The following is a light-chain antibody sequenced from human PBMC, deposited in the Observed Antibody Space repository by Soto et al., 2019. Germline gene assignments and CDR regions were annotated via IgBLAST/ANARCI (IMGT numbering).Light chain of an antibody. J-gene: IGKJ1*01. V-gene: IGKV3-15*01. CDR3: QQYNNWPPWT. Sequence: EIVMTQSPATLSVSPGERATLSCRASQSVSSNLAWYQQTPGQAPRLLIYGASTRATGITARFSGSGSGTEFTLTISILQSEDFAVYSCQQYNNWPPWTFGQGTNVEIQ. CDR1: QSVSSN. CDR2: GAS.